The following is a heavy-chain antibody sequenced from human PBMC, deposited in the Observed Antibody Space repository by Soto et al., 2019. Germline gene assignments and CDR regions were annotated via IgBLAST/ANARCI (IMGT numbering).Heavy chain of an antibody. V-gene: IGHV3-23*01. D-gene: IGHD3-22*01. J-gene: IGHJ3*02. CDR3: AKAPYYYDSSGYYYTAFDI. CDR2: ISGSGYST. CDR1: GLTFTSYA. Sequence: GGSLRPSCAASGLTFTSYALSWVRQAPGQGLEWVSAISGSGYSTYYADSVKGRFTISRDNSKNTLYLQMNSLRAEDTAVYYCAKAPYYYDSSGYYYTAFDIWGQGTMVTVSS.